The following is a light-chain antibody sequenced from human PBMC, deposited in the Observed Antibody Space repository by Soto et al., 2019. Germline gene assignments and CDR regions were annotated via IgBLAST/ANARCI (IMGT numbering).Light chain of an antibody. V-gene: IGLV2-14*01. CDR1: SSDVGGYNY. CDR3: SSYTSSSTLYV. CDR2: EVS. J-gene: IGLJ1*01. Sequence: QSVLTQPASVSGSPGQSITISCTGTSSDVGGYNYVSWYQQHPGKAPKLMIYEVSTRPSGVSSRFSGSKSGNTASLTISGLQAEDEADYYCSSYTSSSTLYVFGTGTKVTVL.